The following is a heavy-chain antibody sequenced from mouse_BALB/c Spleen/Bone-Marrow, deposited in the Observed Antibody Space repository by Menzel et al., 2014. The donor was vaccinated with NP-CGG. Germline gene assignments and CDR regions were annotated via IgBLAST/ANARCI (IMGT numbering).Heavy chain of an antibody. CDR2: NNPSTGYT. D-gene: IGHD3-1*01. CDR1: GYTFTNYW. Sequence: VQLQQSGAELAKPGASVKMSCKASGYTFTNYWIHWVKQRPGQGLEWIGYNNPSTGYTEYNQKFKDKATLTADKSSSTAYMQLSSLTSEDSAVYYCARRGLYVDYWGQGTTLTVSS. J-gene: IGHJ2*01. CDR3: ARRGLYVDY. V-gene: IGHV1-7*01.